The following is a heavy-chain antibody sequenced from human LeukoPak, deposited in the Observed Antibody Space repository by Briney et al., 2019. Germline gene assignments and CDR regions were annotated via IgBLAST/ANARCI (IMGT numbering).Heavy chain of an antibody. CDR3: ARESRVENEDWFDP. J-gene: IGHJ5*02. Sequence: GGSLRLSCAASGFTFSSYEMNWVRQAPGKGLEWVSYISSSGSTIYYADSVKGRFTISRDNAKNSLYLQMNSLRAEDTAVYYCARESRVENEDWFDPWGQGTLVAVSS. CDR1: GFTFSSYE. V-gene: IGHV3-48*03. D-gene: IGHD1-1*01. CDR2: ISSSGSTI.